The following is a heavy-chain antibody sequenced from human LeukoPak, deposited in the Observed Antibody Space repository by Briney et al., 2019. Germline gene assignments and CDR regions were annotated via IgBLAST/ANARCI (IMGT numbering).Heavy chain of an antibody. J-gene: IGHJ4*02. D-gene: IGHD3-3*01. CDR3: ARLMNDFWSDLRYFDY. Sequence: SETLSLTCAVSGYSISSGYYWGWIRQPPGKGLEWIGSIYYSGSTYYNPSLKSRVTISVDTSKNQFSLKLSSVTAADTAVYYCARLMNDFWSDLRYFDYWGQGTLVTVSS. CDR1: GYSISSGYY. V-gene: IGHV4-38-2*01. CDR2: IYYSGST.